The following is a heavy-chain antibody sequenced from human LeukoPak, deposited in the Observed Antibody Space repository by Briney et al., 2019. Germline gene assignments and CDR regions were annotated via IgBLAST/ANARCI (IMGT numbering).Heavy chain of an antibody. V-gene: IGHV3-23*01. CDR3: AKDGFRGDCIGGSCYPFDP. J-gene: IGHJ5*02. CDR1: GFTFSSYA. CDR2: ISDSGGNT. D-gene: IGHD2-15*01. Sequence: AGGSLRLPCAASGFTFSSYAMSWVRQAPGKGLEWVSTISDSGGNTYYADSVKGRFTISRDNSKNTLYLQMNSLRAEDTALYYCAKDGFRGDCIGGSCYPFDPWGQGTLVTVSS.